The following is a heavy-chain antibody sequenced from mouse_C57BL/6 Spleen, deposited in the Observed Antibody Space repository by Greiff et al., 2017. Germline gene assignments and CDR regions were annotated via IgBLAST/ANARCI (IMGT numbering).Heavy chain of an antibody. Sequence: EVKLVESGGDLVKPGGSLKLSCAASGFTFSSYGMSWVRQTPDKRLAWVATISSGGSYTYYPDSVKGRFTISRDNAKNTLYLQMSSLKSEDTAMYYCARHITTVYFDYWGQGTTLTVSS. CDR3: ARHITTVYFDY. CDR2: ISSGGSYT. V-gene: IGHV5-6*01. J-gene: IGHJ2*01. D-gene: IGHD1-1*01. CDR1: GFTFSSYG.